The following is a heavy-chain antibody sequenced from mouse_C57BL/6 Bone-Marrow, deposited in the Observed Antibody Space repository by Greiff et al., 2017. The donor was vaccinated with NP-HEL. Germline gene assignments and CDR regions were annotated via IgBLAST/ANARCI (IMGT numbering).Heavy chain of an antibody. Sequence: QVQLQQPGAELVMPGASVKLSCKASGYTFTSYWMHWVKQRPGQGLEWIGEIDPSDSYTNYNQKFKGKSTLTVDKSASTAYMQLSSLTSEDSAVYYCARRPGGSSVYWYFDVWGTGTTVTVSS. CDR1: GYTFTSYW. CDR2: IDPSDSYT. V-gene: IGHV1-69*01. D-gene: IGHD1-1*01. J-gene: IGHJ1*03. CDR3: ARRPGGSSVYWYFDV.